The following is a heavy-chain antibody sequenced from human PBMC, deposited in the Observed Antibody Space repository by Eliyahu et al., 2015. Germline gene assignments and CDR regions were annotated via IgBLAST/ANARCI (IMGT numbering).Heavy chain of an antibody. J-gene: IGHJ4*02. CDR2: INPSTGGT. CDR1: GYTFPDXP. D-gene: IGHD1-14*01. V-gene: IGHV1-2*02. Sequence: QVQLVQSGXEVQKPGASVRVSCRASGYTFPDXPIHWVRQAPGQGLEWLGWINPSTGGTSYAQKFQGSLTMPRGTSISTTYMELSNLKSDDTAVYFCARQAKGLSVNPFDYWGQGTLVTVSS. CDR3: ARQAKGLSVNPFDY.